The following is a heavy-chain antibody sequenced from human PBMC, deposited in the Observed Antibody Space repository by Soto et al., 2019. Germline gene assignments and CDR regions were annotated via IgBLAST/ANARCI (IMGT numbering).Heavy chain of an antibody. CDR1: GSSISSGGYY. D-gene: IGHD6-13*01. CDR2: IYYSGST. CDR3: ARDLAAGGVDY. Sequence: SETLSLTCTVSGSSISSGGYYWSWIRQHPGKGLEWIGYIYYSGSTYYNPSLKSRVTISVDTSKNQFSLKLSSVTAADTAVYYCARDLAAGGVDYWGQGTLVTVS. V-gene: IGHV4-31*03. J-gene: IGHJ4*02.